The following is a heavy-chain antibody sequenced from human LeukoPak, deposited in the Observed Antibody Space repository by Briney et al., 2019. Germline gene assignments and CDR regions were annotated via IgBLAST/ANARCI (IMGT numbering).Heavy chain of an antibody. CDR1: GGSFSGYY. V-gene: IGHV4-59*08. CDR2: VYYTGST. D-gene: IGHD6-6*01. Sequence: NPSETLSLTCAVYGGSFSGYYWSWIRQPPGKGLEWIGYVYYTGSTNYNPSLKSRVTMFEDKSKNQFSLRLSSVTVADTAVYYCARHFAYSSSSYFDYWGQGSLVTVSS. J-gene: IGHJ4*02. CDR3: ARHFAYSSSSYFDY.